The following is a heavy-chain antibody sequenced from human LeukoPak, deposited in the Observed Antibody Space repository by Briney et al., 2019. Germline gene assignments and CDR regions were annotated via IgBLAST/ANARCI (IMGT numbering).Heavy chain of an antibody. D-gene: IGHD3-10*01. CDR2: ISGSGGST. CDR1: GFPFSNYW. V-gene: IGHV3-23*01. J-gene: IGHJ3*02. CDR3: AKGHGGMVRGVIMVAFDI. Sequence: GGSLRLSCVASGFPFSNYWMHWVRQAPGKGLEWVSAISGSGGSTYYADSVKGRFTISRDNSKNMLYLQMNSLRAEDTAVYYCAKGHGGMVRGVIMVAFDIWGQGTMVTVSS.